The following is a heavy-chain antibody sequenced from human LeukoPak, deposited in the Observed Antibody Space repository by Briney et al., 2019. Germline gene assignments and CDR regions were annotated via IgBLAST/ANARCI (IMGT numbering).Heavy chain of an antibody. D-gene: IGHD5-24*01. J-gene: IGHJ6*03. V-gene: IGHV3-30*01. Sequence: GRSLRLSCAASGFTFSSYAMHWVRQAPGKGLEWVAVISYDGSNKYYADSVKGRFTISRDNSKNTLYLQMNSLRAEDTAVYYCARDWMATRKAGGYYYYYMDVWGKGTTVTVSS. CDR3: ARDWMATRKAGGYYYYYMDV. CDR1: GFTFSSYA. CDR2: ISYDGSNK.